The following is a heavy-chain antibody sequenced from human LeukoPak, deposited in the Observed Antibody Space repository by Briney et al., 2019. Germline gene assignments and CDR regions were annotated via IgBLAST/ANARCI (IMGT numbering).Heavy chain of an antibody. CDR2: INPNSGDT. J-gene: IGHJ3*02. CDR3: ARDLYSSGWTDAFDI. V-gene: IGHV1-2*02. CDR1: GYTFTTYP. D-gene: IGHD6-19*01. Sequence: ASVKVSCKASGYTFTTYPMNWVRQAPGQGLEWMGWINPNSGDTNYSQKFQGRVSMTRDTSINTAYMELSRLTSDDTAVYYCARDLYSSGWTDAFDIWGQGTMVTVSS.